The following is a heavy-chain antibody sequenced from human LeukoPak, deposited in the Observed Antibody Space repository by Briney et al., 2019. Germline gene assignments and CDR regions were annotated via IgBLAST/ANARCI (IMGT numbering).Heavy chain of an antibody. CDR1: GGSISSDY. V-gene: IGHV4-59*08. CDR2: IYYSGIT. CDR3: ARLHYDSSGYYYFDY. J-gene: IGHJ4*02. Sequence: TSETLSLTCTVSGGSISSDYWSWLRQPPGKGLEWLGYIYYSGITNYNPSLKSRVTISVDTSKNQFSLKLSSVTAADTAVYYCARLHYDSSGYYYFDYWGQGTLVTVSS. D-gene: IGHD3-22*01.